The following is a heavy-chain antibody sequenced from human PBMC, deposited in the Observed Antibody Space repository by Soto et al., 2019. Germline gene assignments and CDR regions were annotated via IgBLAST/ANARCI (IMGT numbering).Heavy chain of an antibody. J-gene: IGHJ6*02. CDR3: SRFIIVGGWFDPNYCHGMDV. CDR2: ISGYNGNT. CDR1: GYTFSNYG. D-gene: IGHD6-19*01. V-gene: IGHV1-18*01. Sequence: QVQLVQSGAEVKKPGASVTVSCKTSGYTFSNYGINWVRQAPGQGLEWMGWISGYNGNTNYAQTVQGRVTMTTDTYTSTVYTELRSLKSDATAIYYSSRFIIVGGWFDPNYCHGMDVWGQGTTVTVSS.